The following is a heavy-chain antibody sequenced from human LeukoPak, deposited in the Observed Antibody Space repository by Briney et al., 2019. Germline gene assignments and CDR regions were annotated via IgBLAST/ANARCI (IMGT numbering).Heavy chain of an antibody. Sequence: GGSLRLSCAASGLTFSSYTMNWVRQAPGKGLEWVSSISSGSNFLYYADSVKGRFTISRDNAKNSLYLQMNSLRAEDTAVYYCVGEKTRPWSGSYGLDVWGRGTTVTVSS. CDR2: ISSGSNFL. D-gene: IGHD3-3*01. V-gene: IGHV3-21*01. J-gene: IGHJ6*02. CDR1: GLTFSSYT. CDR3: VGEKTRPWSGSYGLDV.